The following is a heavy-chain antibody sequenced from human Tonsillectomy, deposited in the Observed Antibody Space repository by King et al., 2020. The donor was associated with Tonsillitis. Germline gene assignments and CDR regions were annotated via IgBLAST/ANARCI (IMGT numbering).Heavy chain of an antibody. CDR1: GYTFTTYW. J-gene: IGHJ4*02. V-gene: IGHV5-51*01. CDR3: VRPMQRLQPFDY. CDR2: IYPGDSDT. D-gene: IGHD2-2*01. Sequence: QLVQSGAEVKKPGDSLKISCKASGYTFTTYWIGWVRQMPGKGLEWMGIIYPGDSDTRYSPSFQGQVTISVDKSINAAYLQWSSLKASDTAMYYCVRPMQRLQPFDYWGQGTLVTVSS.